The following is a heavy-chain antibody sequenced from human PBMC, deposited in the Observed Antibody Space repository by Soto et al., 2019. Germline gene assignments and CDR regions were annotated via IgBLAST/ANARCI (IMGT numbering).Heavy chain of an antibody. CDR3: ARARSSMYNWNDPPPFDY. V-gene: IGHV1-69*02. CDR1: GGTFSSYT. D-gene: IGHD1-20*01. Sequence: QVQLVQSGAEVKKPGSSVKVSCKASGGTFSSYTISWVRQAPGQGLEWMGRIIPILGIANYAQKFQGRVTITADKSTSTAYMELSSLRSEDTAVYYCARARSSMYNWNDPPPFDYWGQGTLVTVSS. CDR2: IIPILGIA. J-gene: IGHJ4*02.